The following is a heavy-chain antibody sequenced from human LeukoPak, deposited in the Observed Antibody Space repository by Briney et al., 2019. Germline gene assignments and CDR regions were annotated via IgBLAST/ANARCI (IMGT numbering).Heavy chain of an antibody. D-gene: IGHD6-19*01. CDR2: ISAYNGNT. V-gene: IGHV1-18*04. CDR3: ARDLGALAVAGSFDY. Sequence: GASVKVSCKASGYTFTSYGISWVRQAPGQRLEWMGWISAYNGNTNYAQKLQGRVTMTTDTSTSTAYMELRSLRSDDTAVYYCARDLGALAVAGSFDYWGQGTLVTVSS. CDR1: GYTFTSYG. J-gene: IGHJ4*02.